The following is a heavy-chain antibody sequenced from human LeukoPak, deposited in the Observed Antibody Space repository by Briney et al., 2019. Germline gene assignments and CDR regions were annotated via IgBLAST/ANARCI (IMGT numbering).Heavy chain of an antibody. CDR1: GYTFTGYY. CDR3: ARGGYSGRPVGY. CDR2: INPSGGST. J-gene: IGHJ4*02. D-gene: IGHD1-26*01. Sequence: ASVKVSCKASGYTFTGYYMHWVRQAPGQGLEWMGIINPSGGSTSYAQKFQGRVTMTRDTSTSTVYMELSSLRSEDTAVYHCARGGYSGRPVGYWGQGTLVTVSS. V-gene: IGHV1-46*01.